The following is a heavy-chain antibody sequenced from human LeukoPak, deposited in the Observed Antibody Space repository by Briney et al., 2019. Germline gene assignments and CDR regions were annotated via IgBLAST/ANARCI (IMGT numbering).Heavy chain of an antibody. D-gene: IGHD2-2*02. V-gene: IGHV3-30*03. J-gene: IGHJ5*01. CDR3: ARNRIPTSITPDS. CDR1: GFTFSSYG. Sequence: GGSLRLSCAASGFTFSSYGMHWVRQAPDKGLEWVAVIPFDASNKYYADSVRGRFTISRDNSKNTLYLQMNSLRPEDTAVYYCARNRIPTSITPDSWGQGTLVTVSS. CDR2: IPFDASNK.